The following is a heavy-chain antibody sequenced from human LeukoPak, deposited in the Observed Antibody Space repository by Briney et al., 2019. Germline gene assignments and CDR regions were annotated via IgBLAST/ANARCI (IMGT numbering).Heavy chain of an antibody. D-gene: IGHD2-8*01. V-gene: IGHV3-48*03. Sequence: GGSLRLSCAVSGFTFSGYEMIWVRQPPGKGLEWLSYITRSGSSVYYADSVKGRFTISRDNAKNSPFLQMNSLRVEDTAVYYCARDPGRNGHFDYWGQGTLVTVSS. CDR3: ARDPGRNGHFDY. CDR2: ITRSGSSV. J-gene: IGHJ4*02. CDR1: GFTFSGYE.